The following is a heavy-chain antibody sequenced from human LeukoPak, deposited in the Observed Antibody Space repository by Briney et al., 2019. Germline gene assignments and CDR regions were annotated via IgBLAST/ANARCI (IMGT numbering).Heavy chain of an antibody. CDR3: ATTSGIAARPKDWFDP. D-gene: IGHD6-6*01. CDR2: INHSGST. J-gene: IGHJ5*02. CDR1: GGSFSGYY. Sequence: PSETLSLTCAVYGGSFSGYYWSWIRQPPGKGLEWIGEINHSGSTNYNPSLKSRVTISVDTSKNQFSLKLSSVTAADTAVYYCATTSGIAARPKDWFDPWGQGTLVTVSS. V-gene: IGHV4-34*01.